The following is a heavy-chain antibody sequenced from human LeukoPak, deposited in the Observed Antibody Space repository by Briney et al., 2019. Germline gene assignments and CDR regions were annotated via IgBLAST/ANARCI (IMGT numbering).Heavy chain of an antibody. Sequence: ASVKVSCKASGYTFTGYYMHWVRQAPGQGLEWMGWINPNSGGTNYAQKFHGRVTMTRDTSISTAYMELSRLSSDDTAVYYCARTGRLRFTGGFDIWGQGTMVTVSS. D-gene: IGHD4-17*01. CDR1: GYTFTGYY. V-gene: IGHV1-2*02. J-gene: IGHJ3*02. CDR3: ARTGRLRFTGGFDI. CDR2: INPNSGGT.